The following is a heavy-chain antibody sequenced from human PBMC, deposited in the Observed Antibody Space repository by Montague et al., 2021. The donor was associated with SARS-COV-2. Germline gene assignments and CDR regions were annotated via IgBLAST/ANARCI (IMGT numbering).Heavy chain of an antibody. CDR1: GFTFSNYE. J-gene: IGHJ6*02. CDR2: ISSSGSTI. CDR3: ARDRGYGDFYYYGMDV. Sequence: SLRLSCAASGFTFSNYEMNWVRQAPGKGLEWVLYISSSGSTIYYADSVKGRFTISRDNAQNLLYLQMNSLRAEDTGVYYCARDRGYGDFYYYGMDVWGQGTTVTVSS. V-gene: IGHV3-48*03. D-gene: IGHD3-10*01.